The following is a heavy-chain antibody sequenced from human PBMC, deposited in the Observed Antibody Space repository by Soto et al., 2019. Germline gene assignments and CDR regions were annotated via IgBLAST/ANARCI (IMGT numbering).Heavy chain of an antibody. CDR1: CGSISSYY. D-gene: IGHD2-2*01. CDR3: ARDGGDIVVVPAANHPFYGMDV. V-gene: IGHV4-59*01. CDR2: IYYSGST. Sequence: KASETLSLTCTVSCGSISSYYWSWIRQPPGKGLEWIGYIYYSGSTNYNPSLKSRVTISVDTSKNQFSLKLSSVTAADTAVYYCARDGGDIVVVPAANHPFYGMDVWGQGTTVTVSS. J-gene: IGHJ6*02.